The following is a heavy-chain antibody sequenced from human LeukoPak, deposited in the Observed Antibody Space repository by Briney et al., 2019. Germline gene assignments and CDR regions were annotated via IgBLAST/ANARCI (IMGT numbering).Heavy chain of an antibody. Sequence: PGGSLRLSCAPSGFTFSSYAMSWVRQGPGKGLEWVSAISGRGDSAYYADSVKGRFTISRDNAKNSLYLQMNSLRAEDTAVYYCARDWLRFYYYMDVWGKGTTVTVSS. D-gene: IGHD3/OR15-3a*01. CDR2: ISGRGDSA. V-gene: IGHV3-23*01. CDR3: ARDWLRFYYYMDV. J-gene: IGHJ6*03. CDR1: GFTFSSYA.